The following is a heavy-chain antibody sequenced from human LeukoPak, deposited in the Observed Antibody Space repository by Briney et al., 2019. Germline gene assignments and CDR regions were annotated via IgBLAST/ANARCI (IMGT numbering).Heavy chain of an antibody. V-gene: IGHV3-30-3*01. Sequence: TGGSLRLSCAASGFTFSSYAMHWVRQAPGKGLEWVAVISYDGSNKYYADSVKGRFTISRDNSKNTLYLQMNSLRAEDTAVYYCARDRIGYSYGFAGYWGQGTLVTVSS. J-gene: IGHJ4*02. CDR2: ISYDGSNK. D-gene: IGHD5-18*01. CDR1: GFTFSSYA. CDR3: ARDRIGYSYGFAGY.